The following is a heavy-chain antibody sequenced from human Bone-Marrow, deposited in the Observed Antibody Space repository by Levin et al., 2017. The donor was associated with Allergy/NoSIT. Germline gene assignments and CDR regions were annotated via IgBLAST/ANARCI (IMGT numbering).Heavy chain of an antibody. CDR2: INTDGSTT. V-gene: IGHV3-74*01. Sequence: PGGSLRLSCAASGFTFSSYWMHWVRQAPGKGLVWVSRINTDGSTTSYADSVKGRFTITRDNAKNTLYLQMNSLRAEDTAVYYCARDRMSFGGPNPCDYWGQGSLVTVSS. D-gene: IGHD3-10*01. CDR3: ARDRMSFGGPNPCDY. CDR1: GFTFSSYW. J-gene: IGHJ4*02.